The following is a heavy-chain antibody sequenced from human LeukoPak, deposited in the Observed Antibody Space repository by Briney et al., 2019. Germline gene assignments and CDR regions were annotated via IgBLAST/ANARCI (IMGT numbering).Heavy chain of an antibody. J-gene: IGHJ3*02. CDR2: INAGNGNT. CDR1: GYTFTSYA. CDR3: ARVPSKMAFDI. V-gene: IGHV1-3*01. Sequence: ASVMVSCKASGYTFTSYAMHWVRQAPGQRLEWMGWINAGNGNTKYSQKFQGRVTITRDTSASTAYMELSSLRSEDTAVYYCARVPSKMAFDIWGQGTMVTVSS. D-gene: IGHD5-24*01.